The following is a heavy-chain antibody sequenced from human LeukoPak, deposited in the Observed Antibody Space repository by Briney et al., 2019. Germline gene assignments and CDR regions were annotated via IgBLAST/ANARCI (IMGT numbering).Heavy chain of an antibody. D-gene: IGHD3-3*01. J-gene: IGHJ6*02. CDR1: GGTFSSYA. CDR2: IIPIFGTA. Sequence: SVKVSCKASGGTFSSYAISWVRQAPGQGLEWMGGIIPIFGTANYAQKFQGKVTITADESTSTAYMALSSLRSEDTAVYYCARRGPFWSGYLAVYYYYYGMDVWGQGTTVTVSS. CDR3: ARRGPFWSGYLAVYYYYYGMDV. V-gene: IGHV1-69*13.